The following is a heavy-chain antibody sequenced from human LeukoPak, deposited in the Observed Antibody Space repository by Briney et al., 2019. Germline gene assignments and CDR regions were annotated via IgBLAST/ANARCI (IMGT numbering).Heavy chain of an antibody. CDR1: VGSISSYY. CDR2: IYTSGST. J-gene: IGHJ5*02. D-gene: IGHD6-19*01. Sequence: PSETLSLTCTVSVGSISSYYWSWIRQPAGKGLEWIGRIYTSGSTNYNPSLKSRVTMSVDTSKNQFSLKLSSVTAADTAVYYCARAYDSTVAGNWFDPWGQGTLVTVSS. V-gene: IGHV4-4*07. CDR3: ARAYDSTVAGNWFDP.